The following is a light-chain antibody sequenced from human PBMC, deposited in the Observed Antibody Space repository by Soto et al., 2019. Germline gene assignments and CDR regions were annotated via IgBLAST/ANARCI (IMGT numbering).Light chain of an antibody. CDR1: QGISNN. CDR2: GAS. J-gene: IGKJ4*01. CDR3: QQLNNYPRALT. Sequence: DIQLTQSPSFLSASVGDRVTITCRASQGISNNLAWYQHNPGKPPKLLIYGASTLQSGVPSRFSGSGSGTELTLTISSLQPEDFATYYCQQLNNYPRALTFGGGTKVEIK. V-gene: IGKV1-9*01.